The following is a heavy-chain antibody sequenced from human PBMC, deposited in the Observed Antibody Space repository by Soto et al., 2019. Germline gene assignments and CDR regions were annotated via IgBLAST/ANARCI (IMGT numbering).Heavy chain of an antibody. V-gene: IGHV1-69*12. CDR3: ARDPPMTTVVTPGAFYS. J-gene: IGHJ3*02. D-gene: IGHD4-4*01. CDR2: IILIFGTA. CDR1: GGTFSSYA. Sequence: QVQLVQSGAEVKKPGSSVTVSCKASGGTFSSYAISWVRQAPGQGLEWMGGIILIFGTANYAQKFQGRVTITAVESTSTAYMELSSLGSGDTAVYYCARDPPMTTVVTPGAFYSWCRWTMVTVSS.